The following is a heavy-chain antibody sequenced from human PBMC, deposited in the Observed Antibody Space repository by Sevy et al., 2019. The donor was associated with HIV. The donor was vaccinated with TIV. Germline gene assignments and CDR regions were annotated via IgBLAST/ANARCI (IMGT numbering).Heavy chain of an antibody. CDR2: ISANNGNT. J-gene: IGHJ4*02. V-gene: IGHV1-18*01. CDR1: GYTLTSYG. Sequence: ASVKVSCKASGYTLTSYGISWVRQAPGQGLEWMGWISANNGNTNYAQKLQGRVTMTTDTSTSTASMELRSLRSDDTAVYYCARGDISGWSDYWGQGTLVTVSS. CDR3: ARGDISGWSDY. D-gene: IGHD6-19*01.